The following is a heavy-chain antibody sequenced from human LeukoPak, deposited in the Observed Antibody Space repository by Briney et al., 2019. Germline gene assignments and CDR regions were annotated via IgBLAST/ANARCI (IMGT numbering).Heavy chain of an antibody. Sequence: SETLSLTCTVPGGSISSYYWSWIRQPPGKGLEWIGYIYYSGSTNYNPSLKSRVTISTDTSKNHFSLKLSSVTAADTAAYYCARLSYSGSYYLFDPWGQGTLVTVSS. V-gene: IGHV4-59*01. J-gene: IGHJ5*02. D-gene: IGHD1-26*01. CDR1: GGSISSYY. CDR3: ARLSYSGSYYLFDP. CDR2: IYYSGST.